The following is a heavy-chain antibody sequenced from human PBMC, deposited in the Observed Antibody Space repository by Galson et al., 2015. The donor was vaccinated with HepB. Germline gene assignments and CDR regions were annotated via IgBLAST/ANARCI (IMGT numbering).Heavy chain of an antibody. CDR3: ARDSHDTINCGGDCLLPVY. Sequence: SLRLSCAASGFTFSSYAMSWVRQAPGKGLEWVSAISGSGGSTYYADSVKGRFTISRDNSKNTLYLQMNSLRAEDTAVYYCARDSHDTINCGGDCLLPVYWGQGTLVTVSS. J-gene: IGHJ4*02. CDR1: GFTFSSYA. CDR2: ISGSGGST. V-gene: IGHV3-23*01. D-gene: IGHD2-21*02.